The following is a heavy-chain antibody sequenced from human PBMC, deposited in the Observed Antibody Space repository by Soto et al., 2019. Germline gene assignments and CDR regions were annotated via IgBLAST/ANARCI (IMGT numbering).Heavy chain of an antibody. V-gene: IGHV3-23*01. CDR2: VTGSGDST. Sequence: EVQLLESGGDLIQPGGSLRLSCAASGFTFSSYAMSWVRQAPGKGLEWVSTVTGSGDSTYSADSVKGRFTISRDNSKNTLYLQLNSLRAEDTAIYYCTISTDRGIYGMDVWGQGTTVSVSS. CDR3: TISTDRGIYGMDV. J-gene: IGHJ6*02. CDR1: GFTFSSYA. D-gene: IGHD3-10*01.